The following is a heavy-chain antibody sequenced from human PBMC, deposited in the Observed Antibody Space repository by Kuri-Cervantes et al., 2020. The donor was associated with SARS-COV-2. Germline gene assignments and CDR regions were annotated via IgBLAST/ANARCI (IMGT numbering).Heavy chain of an antibody. CDR3: ARGHIVVVPAARNWFDP. J-gene: IGHJ5*02. CDR2: INHSGST. Sequence: SETLSLTCAVYGGSFSVYYWSWIRQPPGKGLEWIGEINHSGSTNYNPSLKSRFTISVDTSKNQFSLKLSSVTAADTAVYYCARGHIVVVPAARNWFDPWGQGTLVTVSS. D-gene: IGHD2-2*01. V-gene: IGHV4-34*01. CDR1: GGSFSVYY.